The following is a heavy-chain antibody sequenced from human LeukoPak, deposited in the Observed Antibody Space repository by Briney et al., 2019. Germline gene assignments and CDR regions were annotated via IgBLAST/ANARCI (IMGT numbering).Heavy chain of an antibody. CDR2: MNPNSGNT. Sequence: GASVKVSCKASGYTFTSYDINWVRQATGQGLEWMGWMNPNSGNTGYAQKPQGRVTMTTDTSTSTAYMELRSLRSDDTAVYYCANLAGSFWGQGTMVTVSS. J-gene: IGHJ3*01. CDR3: ANLAGSF. D-gene: IGHD6-19*01. CDR1: GYTFTSYD. V-gene: IGHV1-8*01.